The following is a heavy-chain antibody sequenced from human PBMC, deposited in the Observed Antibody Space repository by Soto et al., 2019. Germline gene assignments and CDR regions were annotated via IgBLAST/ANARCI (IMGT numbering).Heavy chain of an antibody. V-gene: IGHV3-33*01. CDR3: ARSQYYDFWSGYGDNYYYYGMDV. J-gene: IGHJ6*02. CDR1: GFTFSSYG. CDR2: IWYDGSNK. D-gene: IGHD3-3*01. Sequence: GGSLRLSCAASGFTFSSYGMHWVRQAPGKGLEWVAVIWYDGSNKYYADSVKGRFTISRDNSKNTLYLQMNSLRAEDTAVYYCARSQYYDFWSGYGDNYYYYGMDVWGQGTTVTVSS.